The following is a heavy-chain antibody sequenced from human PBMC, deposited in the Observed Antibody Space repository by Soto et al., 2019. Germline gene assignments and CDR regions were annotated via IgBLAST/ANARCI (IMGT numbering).Heavy chain of an antibody. D-gene: IGHD5-12*01. CDR2: VREDEREK. J-gene: IGHJ3*02. CDR3: VRDGYRGYDWAFDI. V-gene: IGHV3-7*01. CDR1: GFTFSSYW. Sequence: EVHLVESGGGLVQPGGSLRVSCAASGFTFSSYWMSWVRQAPGKEPEWVANVREDEREKYYVDSVRGRFTISRDNAKNSLYLQMNSLRVEDTAVYYCVRDGYRGYDWAFDIWGRGTMVTVSS.